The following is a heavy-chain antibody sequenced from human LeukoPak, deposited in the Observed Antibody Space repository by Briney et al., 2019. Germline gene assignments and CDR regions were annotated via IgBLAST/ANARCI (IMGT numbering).Heavy chain of an antibody. D-gene: IGHD6-19*01. CDR2: ISYDGSNK. Sequence: GGSLRLSCAASGFTFSSYAMHWVRQAPGKGLEWVAVISYDGSNKYYADSVKGRFTISRDNSKNTLYLQMNSLRAEDTAVYYCAKGGAVAGSWDYWGQGTLVTVSS. CDR1: GFTFSSYA. J-gene: IGHJ4*02. V-gene: IGHV3-30-3*01. CDR3: AKGGAVAGSWDY.